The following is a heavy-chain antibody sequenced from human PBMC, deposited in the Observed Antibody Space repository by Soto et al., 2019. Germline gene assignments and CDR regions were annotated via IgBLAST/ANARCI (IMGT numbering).Heavy chain of an antibody. J-gene: IGHJ4*02. D-gene: IGHD2-15*01. CDR3: AKPLRYCSGGSCYSFDY. CDR2: ISGSGGST. CDR1: GFTFSSYA. V-gene: IGHV3-23*01. Sequence: EVQLLESGGGLVQPGGSLRLSCAASGFTFSSYAMSWVRQAPGKGLEWVSAISGSGGSTYYADSVKGRFTISRDNSKNTLYLQMNSLRAEDTAVYYCAKPLRYCSGGSCYSFDYWVQGTLVTVSS.